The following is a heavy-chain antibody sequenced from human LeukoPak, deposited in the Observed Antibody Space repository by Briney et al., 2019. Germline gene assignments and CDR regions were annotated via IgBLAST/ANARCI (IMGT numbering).Heavy chain of an antibody. Sequence: GGSLRLSCAASGFTFSSYAMSWVRQAPGKGLEWVSAISGSGGSTYYADSVKGRFTISRDNSKNTLFLQMNSLRAEDTAVYYCAKGQGYCSTTXXXXGYYYFDLWGQGTLVTV. CDR3: AKGQGYCSTTXXXXGYYYFDL. CDR1: GFTFSSYA. V-gene: IGHV3-23*01. D-gene: IGHD2-2*01. J-gene: IGHJ4*02. CDR2: ISGSGGST.